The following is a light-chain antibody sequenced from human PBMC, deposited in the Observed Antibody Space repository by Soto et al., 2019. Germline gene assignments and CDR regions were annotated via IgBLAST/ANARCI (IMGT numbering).Light chain of an antibody. CDR2: GAS. J-gene: IGKJ1*01. Sequence: IVLTQSPGTLSLSPGERATLFCRASQSVSSSYLAWYQQKPGQAPRLLIYGASSRATGIPDRFSGSGSGTDFTLTISRLEPEDFAVYFCQHYGSSTGTFGQGTKVDIK. CDR3: QHYGSSTGT. CDR1: QSVSSSY. V-gene: IGKV3-20*01.